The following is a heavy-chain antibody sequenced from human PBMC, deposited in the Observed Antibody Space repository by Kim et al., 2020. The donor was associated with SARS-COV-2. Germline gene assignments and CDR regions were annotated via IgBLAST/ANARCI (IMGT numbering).Heavy chain of an antibody. CDR1: GFTFNSYA. CDR3: AKYYHDTIGFPFDN. CDR2: ITYSGGSA. J-gene: IGHJ4*02. Sequence: GGSLRLSCAASGFTFNSYAMSWVRQAPGKGLEWVSGITYSGGSAFYADSVKGRFTISRDNSKNTLYLQMNSLRVEDTAVYYCAKYYHDTIGFPFDNWGQGTLVTVSS. D-gene: IGHD3-22*01. V-gene: IGHV3-23*01.